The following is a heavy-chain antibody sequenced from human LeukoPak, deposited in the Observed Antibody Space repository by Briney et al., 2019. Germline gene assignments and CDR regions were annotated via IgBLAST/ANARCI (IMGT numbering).Heavy chain of an antibody. CDR2: IYHSGST. Sequence: SETLSLTCAVSGGSISSGGYSWSWIRQPPGKGLEWIGYIYHSGSTYYNPSLKSRVTISVDTSKNQFSLKLSSVTAADTAVYYCARDAYCSSTSCYEFDPWGQGTLVTVSS. J-gene: IGHJ5*02. CDR3: ARDAYCSSTSCYEFDP. V-gene: IGHV4-30-2*05. D-gene: IGHD2-2*01. CDR1: GGSISSGGYS.